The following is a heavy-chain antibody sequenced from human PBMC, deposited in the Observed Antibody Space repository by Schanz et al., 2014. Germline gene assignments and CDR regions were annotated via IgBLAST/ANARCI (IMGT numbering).Heavy chain of an antibody. D-gene: IGHD3-10*01. CDR3: ARGPIPIQGVPMDF. J-gene: IGHJ4*02. CDR2: IWFDGTNK. Sequence: VQLVESGGDLVKPGGSLRLSCEASGFTFSNYGMNWVRQAPGKGLEWLAVIWFDGTNKYNADSVKGRFTISRDNSKDTLYLQMSGLTPEDTAVYYCARGPIPIQGVPMDFWGQGTLVTVSS. V-gene: IGHV3-33*08. CDR1: GFTFSNYG.